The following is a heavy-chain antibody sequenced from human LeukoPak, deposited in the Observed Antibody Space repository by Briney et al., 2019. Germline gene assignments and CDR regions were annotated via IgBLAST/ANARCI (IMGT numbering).Heavy chain of an antibody. D-gene: IGHD5-18*01. J-gene: IGHJ4*02. Sequence: PGRSLRLSCAASGFTFSSYAMSWVRQAPGKGLEWVSAISGSGGSTYYADSVKGRFTISRDNSRNTLYLQMNSLRAEDTAVYYCAKDGGYSYGFEFDYWGQGTLVTVSS. V-gene: IGHV3-23*01. CDR3: AKDGGYSYGFEFDY. CDR2: ISGSGGST. CDR1: GFTFSSYA.